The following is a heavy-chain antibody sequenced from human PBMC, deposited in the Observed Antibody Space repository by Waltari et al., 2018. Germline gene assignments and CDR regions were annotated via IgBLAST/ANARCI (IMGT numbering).Heavy chain of an antibody. CDR3: ARDRGRGLYLDT. Sequence: QLQLQESGPGLVQPSGTLSLTCAVSGDSASNPYLWNWVHQPPGKGLEWIGQVHGSTGRTNYNPSFASRVTVSLDTYNNQFSLKLTYATAADTAVYYCARDRGRGLYLDTWGPGTLVTVSP. V-gene: IGHV4-4*02. D-gene: IGHD2-15*01. J-gene: IGHJ4*02. CDR1: GDSASNPYL. CDR2: VHGSTGRT.